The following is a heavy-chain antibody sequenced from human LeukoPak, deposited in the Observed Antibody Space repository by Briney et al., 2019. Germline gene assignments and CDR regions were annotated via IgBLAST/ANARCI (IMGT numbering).Heavy chain of an antibody. CDR3: ARHLDYYDSSGYQYYFDY. CDR2: IYYGGST. J-gene: IGHJ4*02. V-gene: IGHV4-39*01. CDR1: GGSISSSNYY. D-gene: IGHD3-22*01. Sequence: SETLSLTCTVSGGSISSSNYYWGWIRQPPGKGLEWIGTIYYGGSTYYNPSLKSRVTISVDTSKNQFSLKLSSVTAADTAVYYRARHLDYYDSSGYQYYFDYWGQGTLVTVSS.